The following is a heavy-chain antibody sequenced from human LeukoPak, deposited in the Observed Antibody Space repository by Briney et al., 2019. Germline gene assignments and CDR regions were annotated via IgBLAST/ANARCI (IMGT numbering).Heavy chain of an antibody. CDR1: GYTLTELS. CDR2: FDPEDGET. V-gene: IGHV1-24*01. Sequence: GASAKVSCKVSGYTLTELSMHWVRQAPGKGLEWMGGFDPEDGETIYAQKFQGRVTMTEDTSTDTAYMELTSLRSEDTAVYYCARGAYSSSWPPFDYWGQGTLVTVSS. J-gene: IGHJ4*02. CDR3: ARGAYSSSWPPFDY. D-gene: IGHD6-13*01.